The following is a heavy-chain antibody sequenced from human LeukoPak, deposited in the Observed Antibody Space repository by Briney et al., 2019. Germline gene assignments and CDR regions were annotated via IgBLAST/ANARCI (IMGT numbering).Heavy chain of an antibody. CDR2: TYYSGST. CDR3: ARGKRDYYGSGSYEAFDI. J-gene: IGHJ3*02. Sequence: TSETLSLTCTVSGGSISSYYWSWIRQPPGKGLEWIGYTYYSGSTNYNPSLKSRVTISVDTSKNQFSLKLSSVTAADTAVYYCARGKRDYYGSGSYEAFDIWGQGTMVTVSS. V-gene: IGHV4-59*01. D-gene: IGHD3-10*01. CDR1: GGSISSYY.